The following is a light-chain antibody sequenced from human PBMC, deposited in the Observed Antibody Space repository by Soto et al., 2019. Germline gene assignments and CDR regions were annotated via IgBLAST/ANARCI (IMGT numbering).Light chain of an antibody. CDR2: DVS. J-gene: IGLJ1*01. Sequence: QLVLTQPASVSGSPGQSIAISCTGTSSDVGAYNSVSWYQQYPGKAPKLMIHDVSNRPSGVSDRFSGSKSGNTASLTISGLQAEDEGDYYCSSYTSSSSYVFGSGTKVTVL. CDR3: SSYTSSSSYV. V-gene: IGLV2-14*01. CDR1: SSDVGAYNS.